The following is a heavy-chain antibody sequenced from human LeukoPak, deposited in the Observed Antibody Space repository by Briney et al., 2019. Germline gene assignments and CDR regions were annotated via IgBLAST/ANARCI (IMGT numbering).Heavy chain of an antibody. CDR1: GGSFSGYY. CDR3: ARSQSSSLIDY. Sequence: LSLTCAVYGGSFSGYYWSWIRQAPGKGLEWVSSISSASSYKSYVDSVKGRFTISRDNAKNSLYLQMNSLRAEDTAMYYCARSQSSSLIDYWGQGTLVTVSS. J-gene: IGHJ4*02. V-gene: IGHV3-11*06. D-gene: IGHD6-13*01. CDR2: ISSASSYK.